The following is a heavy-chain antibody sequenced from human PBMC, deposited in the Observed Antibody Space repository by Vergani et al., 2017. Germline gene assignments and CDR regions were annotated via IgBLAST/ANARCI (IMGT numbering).Heavy chain of an antibody. V-gene: IGHV3-30*18. CDR2: ISYDGSNK. D-gene: IGHD2-15*01. J-gene: IGHJ6*03. CDR3: AKGWQPDYYYYYMDV. Sequence: VQLVESGGGVVQPGRSLRLSCAASGFTFSSYGMHWVRQAPGKGLEWVAVISYDGSNKYYADSVKGRFTISRDNSKNTLYLQMNSLRAEDTAVYYCAKGWQPDYYYYYMDVWGKGTTVTVSS. CDR1: GFTFSSYG.